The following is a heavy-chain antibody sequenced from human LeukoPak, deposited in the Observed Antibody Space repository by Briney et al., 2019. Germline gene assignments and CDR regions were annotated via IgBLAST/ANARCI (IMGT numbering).Heavy chain of an antibody. J-gene: IGHJ5*02. Sequence: PSETLSLTCTVSGGSMSNYYWNWIRQPPGKGLEWIGYMFYTGSGKHNPSLKSRVTISVDTSKRQISLKLTSVTAADTAVYYCATNLPGYSYGYWVAWGQGTLVTVSS. D-gene: IGHD5-18*01. CDR2: MFYTGSG. CDR1: GGSMSNYY. CDR3: ATNLPGYSYGYWVA. V-gene: IGHV4-59*01.